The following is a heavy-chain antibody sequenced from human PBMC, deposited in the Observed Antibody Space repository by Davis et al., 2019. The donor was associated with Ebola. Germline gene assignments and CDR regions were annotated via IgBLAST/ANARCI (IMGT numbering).Heavy chain of an antibody. CDR1: GFTFSAYA. Sequence: PGGSLRLSCAASGFTFSAYAMSWVRQAPGKGLEWVAAISGGGTNTYYADSVKGRFTISRDNAKNSLYLQMNSLRAEDTALYYCAKDAWNFWSGTFDYWGQGTLVTVSS. CDR3: AKDAWNFWSGTFDY. J-gene: IGHJ4*02. V-gene: IGHV3-23*01. D-gene: IGHD3-3*01. CDR2: ISGGGTNT.